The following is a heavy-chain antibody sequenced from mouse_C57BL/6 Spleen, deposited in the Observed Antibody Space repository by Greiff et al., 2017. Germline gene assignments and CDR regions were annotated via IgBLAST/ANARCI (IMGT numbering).Heavy chain of an antibody. D-gene: IGHD1-3*01. V-gene: IGHV1-15*01. Sequence: QVHVKQSGAELVRPGASVTLSCKASGYTFTDYEMHWVKQTPVHGLEWIGAIDPETGGTAYNQKFKGKAILTTDKSSSTAYMELRSLTSEDSAVYDFTRSGLDYWGQGTTLTVSS. J-gene: IGHJ2*01. CDR3: TRSGLDY. CDR1: GYTFTDYE. CDR2: IDPETGGT.